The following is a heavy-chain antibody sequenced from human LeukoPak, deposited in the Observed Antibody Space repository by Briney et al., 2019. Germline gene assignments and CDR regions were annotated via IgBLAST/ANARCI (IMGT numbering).Heavy chain of an antibody. J-gene: IGHJ6*01. CDR1: GFTVSSNY. V-gene: IGHV3-66*01. CDR3: ARESHSSGYHLYGLEV. Sequence: GGSLRLSCAASGFTVSSNYMSWVRQAPGKGLEWVSVIYSGGSTYYADSVKGRFTISRDNSKNTLYLQMNSLSAEDTAVYYCARESHSSGYHLYGLEVWGHVITVTVSS. CDR2: IYSGGST. D-gene: IGHD3-22*01.